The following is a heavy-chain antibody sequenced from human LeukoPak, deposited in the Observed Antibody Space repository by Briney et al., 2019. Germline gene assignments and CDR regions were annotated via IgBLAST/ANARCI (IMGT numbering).Heavy chain of an antibody. V-gene: IGHV4-59*11. CDR1: GGSISSHY. J-gene: IGHJ4*02. Sequence: PSETLSLTCTVSGGSISSHYWSWIRLPPGKGLEWIGYIYYSGSANYNPSLKSRVTISVDTSKNQFSLKLSSVTAADTAVYYCARSYGSGNYFDYWGQGTLATVSS. D-gene: IGHD3-10*01. CDR3: ARSYGSGNYFDY. CDR2: IYYSGSA.